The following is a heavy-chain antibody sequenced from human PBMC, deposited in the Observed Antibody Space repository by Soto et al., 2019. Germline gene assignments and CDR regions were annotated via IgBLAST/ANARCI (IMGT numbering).Heavy chain of an antibody. D-gene: IGHD4-17*01. Sequence: VQLVESGGGVVQPGRSLRLSCAASTFTFSNFGMNWVRQAQGKGLEWVAVISFDGSKKYYAASVKCRFTISSENSKNTLYLEINRLRPEDTAFYYCANAYGDYAGYLEYWGRGTLVTVSS. CDR3: ANAYGDYAGYLEY. CDR2: ISFDGSKK. CDR1: TFTFSNFG. J-gene: IGHJ4*02. V-gene: IGHV3-30*18.